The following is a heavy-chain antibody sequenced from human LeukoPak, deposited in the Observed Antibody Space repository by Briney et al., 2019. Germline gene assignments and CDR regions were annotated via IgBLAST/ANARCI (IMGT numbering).Heavy chain of an antibody. V-gene: IGHV1-46*02. J-gene: IGHJ4*02. CDR2: INPSGGST. CDR3: ARANRVSKQQEDY. Sequence: GSSVKVSCKASGGTFRFNSFTIAWVRQAPGQGLEWMGIINPSGGSTSYAQKFQGRVTMTRDTSTSTVYMELSSLRSEDTAVYYCARANRVSKQQEDYWGQGTLVTVSS. D-gene: IGHD6-13*01. CDR1: GGTFRFNSFT.